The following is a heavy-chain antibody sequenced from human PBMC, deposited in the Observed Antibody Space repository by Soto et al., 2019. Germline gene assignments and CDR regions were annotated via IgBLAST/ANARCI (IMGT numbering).Heavy chain of an antibody. CDR2: IIPIFGTA. V-gene: IGHV1-69*01. Sequence: QVQLVQSGAEVKKPGSSVKVSCKASGGTFSSYAISWVRQAPGQGLEWMGGIIPIFGTANYAQKVQGRDTSNADESTSPAYMELSRLRSEDTAVYYCASDLGYCSSTSCYTAEKWFDPWGQVTLVTVSS. CDR1: GGTFSSYA. J-gene: IGHJ5*02. D-gene: IGHD2-2*02. CDR3: ASDLGYCSSTSCYTAEKWFDP.